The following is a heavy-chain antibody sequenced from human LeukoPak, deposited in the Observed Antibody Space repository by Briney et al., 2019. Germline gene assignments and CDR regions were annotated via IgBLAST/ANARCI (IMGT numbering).Heavy chain of an antibody. Sequence: SETLSLTCTVTAGSISTYYWSWIRQPPGKGLEWIGYINYSESTKSNPSLKSRATLSIDTSKNQFSLKLSSVTAADTAAYYCARGGFGVVVEEAFDFWGPGTMVTVSS. CDR3: ARGGFGVVVEEAFDF. V-gene: IGHV4-59*01. J-gene: IGHJ3*01. CDR1: AGSISTYY. CDR2: INYSEST. D-gene: IGHD3-3*01.